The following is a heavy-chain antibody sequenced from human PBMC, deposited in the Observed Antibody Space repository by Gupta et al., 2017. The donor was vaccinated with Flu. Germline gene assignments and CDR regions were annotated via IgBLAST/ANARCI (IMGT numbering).Heavy chain of an antibody. CDR2: VSHCGNSI. V-gene: IGHV3-23*01. D-gene: IGHD3-16*01. J-gene: IGHJ2*01. Sequence: APGKGPEWVWTVSHCGNSIDYADSVRGRFNISRDNSKNIVFVEVNNLRADDTAVYFCSTDWGHGESPAYYFDLWGRGTLVTVSS. CDR3: STDWGHGESPAYYFDL.